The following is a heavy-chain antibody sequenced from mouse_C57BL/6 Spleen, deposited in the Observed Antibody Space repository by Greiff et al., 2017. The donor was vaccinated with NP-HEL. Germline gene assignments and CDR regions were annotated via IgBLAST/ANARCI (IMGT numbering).Heavy chain of an antibody. J-gene: IGHJ4*01. CDR1: GFSLTSYG. D-gene: IGHD1-1*01. V-gene: IGHV2-5*01. CDR3: AKGYYGSFYYAMDY. CDR2: IWRGGST. Sequence: VQLQQSGPGLVQPSQSLSITCTVSGFSLTSYGVHWVRQSPGKGLEWLGVIWRGGSTDYNAAFMSRLSITKDNSKSQVFFKMNSLQADDTAIYYCAKGYYGSFYYAMDYWGQGTSVTVSS.